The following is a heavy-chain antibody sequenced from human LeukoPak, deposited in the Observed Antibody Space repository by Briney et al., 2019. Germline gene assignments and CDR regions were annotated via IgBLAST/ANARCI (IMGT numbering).Heavy chain of an antibody. V-gene: IGHV1-8*01. CDR3: ARMYLGDYYYYYGMDV. D-gene: IGHD2-2*01. J-gene: IGHJ6*02. Sequence: ASVKVSCKAAGYTFTSYDINWVRQATGQGLEWMGWMNPNSGNTGYAQKLQGRVTMTRNTSISTAYMELSSLRSGDTAVYYCARMYLGDYYYYYGMDVWGQGTTVTVSS. CDR2: MNPNSGNT. CDR1: GYTFTSYD.